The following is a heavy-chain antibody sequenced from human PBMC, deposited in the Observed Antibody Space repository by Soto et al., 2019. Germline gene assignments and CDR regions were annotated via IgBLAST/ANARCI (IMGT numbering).Heavy chain of an antibody. CDR3: AREGATAAKMFDY. V-gene: IGHV1-46*01. CDR1: GYTFSNYY. D-gene: IGHD2-2*01. CDR2: INPNGDTT. J-gene: IGHJ4*02. Sequence: GASVKVSCKASGYTFSNYYMHWVRQAPGQGLEWMGGINPNGDTTYYAQKFLGRLTVTRDTSTSTVYMELSSLRSDDTAVYYCAREGATAAKMFDYWCQGTLVTVSS.